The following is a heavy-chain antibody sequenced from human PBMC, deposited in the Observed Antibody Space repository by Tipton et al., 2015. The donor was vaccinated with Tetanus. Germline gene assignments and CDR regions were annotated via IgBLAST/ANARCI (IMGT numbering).Heavy chain of an antibody. J-gene: IGHJ4*02. CDR2: IWYDGSNK. D-gene: IGHD3-22*01. V-gene: IGHV3-33*01. CDR3: ARDYYDSSGYQGY. Sequence: SLRLSCAASGFTFSSYGMHWLRQAPGKGLEWVAVIWYDGSNKYYADSVKGRFTISRDNSKNTLYLQMNSLRAEDTAVYYCARDYYDSSGYQGYWGQGTLVTVSS. CDR1: GFTFSSYG.